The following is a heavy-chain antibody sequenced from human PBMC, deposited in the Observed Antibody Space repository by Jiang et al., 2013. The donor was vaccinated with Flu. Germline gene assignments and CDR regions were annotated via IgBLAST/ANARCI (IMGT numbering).Heavy chain of an antibody. CDR3: ARDTLRGPDYSGFHXVDY. J-gene: IGHJ4*02. V-gene: IGHV3-11*01. D-gene: IGHD5-12*01. Sequence: HYADSVKGRFTISRDNARKSLHLQMNSLRPEDTAVYYCARDTLRGPDYSGFHXVDYWAQGILVTV.